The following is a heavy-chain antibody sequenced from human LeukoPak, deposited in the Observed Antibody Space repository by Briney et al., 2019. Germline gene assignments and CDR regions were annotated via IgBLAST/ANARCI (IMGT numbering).Heavy chain of an antibody. J-gene: IGHJ4*02. D-gene: IGHD5-18*01. CDR3: ARADLNSYGLPLFDY. V-gene: IGHV1-69*05. CDR1: GGTFSSYA. CDR2: IIPIFGTA. Sequence: SVKVSCKASGGTFSSYAISWVRQALGQGLEWMGRIIPIFGTANYAQKFQGRVTITTDESTSTAYMELSSLRSEDTAVYYCARADLNSYGLPLFDYWGQGTLVTVSS.